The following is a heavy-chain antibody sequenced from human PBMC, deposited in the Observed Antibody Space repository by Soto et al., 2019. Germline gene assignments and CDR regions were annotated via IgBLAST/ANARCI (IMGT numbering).Heavy chain of an antibody. D-gene: IGHD6-19*01. Sequence: GGSLRLSCAASGFTFSSYAMHWVRQAPGKGLEWVAVISYDGSNKYYADSVKGRFTISRDNSKNTLYLQMNSLRAEDTAVYYCARDAGYSSGWYHYYYGMDVWGQGTTVTVSS. V-gene: IGHV3-30-3*01. CDR3: ARDAGYSSGWYHYYYGMDV. CDR1: GFTFSSYA. CDR2: ISYDGSNK. J-gene: IGHJ6*02.